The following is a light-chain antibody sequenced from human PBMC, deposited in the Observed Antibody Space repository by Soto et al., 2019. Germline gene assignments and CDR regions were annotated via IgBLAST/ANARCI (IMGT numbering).Light chain of an antibody. CDR3: QQYYTYST. CDR2: GAS. V-gene: IGKV1-5*01. Sequence: DIQMTQSPSTLSAAVGDRVTITCRATQSISTSLAWYQQKPGKAPNLLISGASNLESGVPSRFSGSGSGTEFTLTISSLQPDDFSSYYCQQYYTYSTFGQGTKVGI. J-gene: IGKJ1*01. CDR1: QSISTS.